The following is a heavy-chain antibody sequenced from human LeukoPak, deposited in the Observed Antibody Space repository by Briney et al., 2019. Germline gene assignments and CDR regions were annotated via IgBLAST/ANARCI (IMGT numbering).Heavy chain of an antibody. CDR1: GFTLSNYS. D-gene: IGHD5-12*01. J-gene: IGHJ4*02. Sequence: PGGSLRLSCAASGFTLSNYSMNWVRQAPGKGLEWVAVISYDGSNKYYADSVKGRFTISRDNSKNTLYLQMYSLRAEDTAVYYCARDILYSGYGVSLFLDYWGQGTLVTVSS. CDR2: ISYDGSNK. V-gene: IGHV3-30*03. CDR3: ARDILYSGYGVSLFLDY.